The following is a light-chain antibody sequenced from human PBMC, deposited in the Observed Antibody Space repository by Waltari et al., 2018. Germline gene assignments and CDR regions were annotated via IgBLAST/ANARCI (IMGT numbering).Light chain of an antibody. CDR3: QQSYSAPPIT. CDR1: QSISTY. CDR2: AAS. Sequence: DIQMTQSPSSLSASIGGRVTITCRAGQSISTYVNWYQQKPGKAPRLLIYAASSLQSGVPSRFIGSGYGTDFTLTITNLHPEDFATYYCQQSYSAPPITFGQGTRLEIK. V-gene: IGKV1-39*01. J-gene: IGKJ5*01.